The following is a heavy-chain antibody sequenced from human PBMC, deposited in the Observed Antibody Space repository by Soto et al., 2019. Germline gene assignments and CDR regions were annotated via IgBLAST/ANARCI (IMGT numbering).Heavy chain of an antibody. CDR3: AGTSSGWYSGRYYYYGMEV. V-gene: IGHV5-10-1*01. Sequence: GESLKISCKGSGYSFTSYWISWVRQMPGKGLEWMGRIDPSDSYTNYSPSFQGHVTISADKSISTAYLQWSSLKASDTAMYYCAGTSSGWYSGRYYYYGMEVWGQGPTVTV. D-gene: IGHD6-19*01. CDR2: IDPSDSYT. CDR1: GYSFTSYW. J-gene: IGHJ6*02.